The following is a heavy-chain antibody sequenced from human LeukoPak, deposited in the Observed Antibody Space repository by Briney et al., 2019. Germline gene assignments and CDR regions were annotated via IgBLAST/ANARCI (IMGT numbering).Heavy chain of an antibody. CDR2: IYYSGST. CDR3: ARHRLGATTAFDY. Sequence: SETLSLTCTVSGGSIISSSYYWGWIRQPPGKGLEWIGSIYYSGSTYYNPSLKSRVTISVDRSKNQFSLKLSSVTAADTAVYYCARHRLGATTAFDYWGQGTLVTVSS. J-gene: IGHJ4*02. CDR1: GGSIISSSYY. D-gene: IGHD1-26*01. V-gene: IGHV4-39*01.